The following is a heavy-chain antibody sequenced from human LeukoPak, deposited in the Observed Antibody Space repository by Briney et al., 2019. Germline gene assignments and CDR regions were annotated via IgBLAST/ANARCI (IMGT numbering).Heavy chain of an antibody. CDR1: GGTFSSYA. V-gene: IGHV1-69*13. J-gene: IGHJ4*02. D-gene: IGHD6-6*01. CDR3: ARDWYSSSGGFDY. CDR2: IIPIFGTA. Sequence: ASVKVSCKASGGTFSSYAISWVRQAPGQGLEWMGGIIPIFGTANYAQKFQGRVTITADESTSTAYMELSSLRSEDTAVYYCARDWYSSSGGFDYWGQGTLVTVSS.